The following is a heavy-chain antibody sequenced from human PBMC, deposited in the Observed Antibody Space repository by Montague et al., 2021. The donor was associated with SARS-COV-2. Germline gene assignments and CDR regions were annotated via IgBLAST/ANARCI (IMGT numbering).Heavy chain of an antibody. Sequence: SETLSLTCAVYGGSFSGYYWSWIRQPPGKGLEWIGEINHSGSANYNPSLKSRVTILVDTSKNQFSLKLSSVTAADTAVYYCARVRYYGSGTSLGMDVWGQGTTVTVSS. CDR3: ARVRYYGSGTSLGMDV. D-gene: IGHD3-10*01. J-gene: IGHJ6*02. CDR1: GGSFSGYY. CDR2: INHSGSA. V-gene: IGHV4-34*01.